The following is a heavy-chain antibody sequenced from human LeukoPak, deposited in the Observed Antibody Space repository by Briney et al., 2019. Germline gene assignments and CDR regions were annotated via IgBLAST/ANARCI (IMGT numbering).Heavy chain of an antibody. J-gene: IGHJ4*02. D-gene: IGHD3-22*01. Sequence: PSETLSLTCAVYGGSFSGYYWSWIRQPPGKGLEWIGEINHSGSTNYNPSLKSRVTISVDTSKNQFSLKLSPVTAADTAVYYCARGRYSSGYYFGLSRSKSDYWGQGTLVTVSS. V-gene: IGHV4-34*01. CDR2: INHSGST. CDR3: ARGRYSSGYYFGLSRSKSDY. CDR1: GGSFSGYY.